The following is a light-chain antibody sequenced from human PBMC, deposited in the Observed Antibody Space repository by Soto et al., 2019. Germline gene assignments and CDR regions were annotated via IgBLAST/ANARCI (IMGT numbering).Light chain of an antibody. V-gene: IGLV1-40*01. CDR1: SSNIGAGYD. J-gene: IGLJ2*01. Sequence: QSVLTQPPSVSRAPGQRVTSSCTGSSSNIGAGYDVHWYQQLPGTAPKLLIYGNSNRPSGVPDRFSGSKSGTSASLAITGLQAEDEADYYCQSHDSSLSGSVFGGGTKLTVL. CDR2: GNS. CDR3: QSHDSSLSGSV.